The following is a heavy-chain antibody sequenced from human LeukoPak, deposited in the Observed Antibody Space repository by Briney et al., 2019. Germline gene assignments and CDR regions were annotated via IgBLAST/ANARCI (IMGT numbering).Heavy chain of an antibody. CDR3: ARETSQKGAHYMDV. J-gene: IGHJ6*03. CDR1: GFTFSGYS. V-gene: IGHV4-34*01. Sequence: PGGSLRLSCAASGFTFSGYSMNWVRQPPGKGLEWIGEINHSGSTNYNPSLKSRVTISVDTSKNQFSLKLSSVTAADTAVYYCARETSQKGAHYMDVWGKGTTVTISS. CDR2: INHSGST. D-gene: IGHD3-16*01.